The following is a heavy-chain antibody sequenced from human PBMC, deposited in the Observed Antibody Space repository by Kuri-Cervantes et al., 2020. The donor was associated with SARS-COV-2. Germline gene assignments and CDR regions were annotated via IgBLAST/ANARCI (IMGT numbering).Heavy chain of an antibody. CDR2: ISSSSSYI. Sequence: GESLKISCAASGFTFSSYSMNWVRQAPGKGLEWVSSISSSSSYIYYADSVKGRFTISKDNARNSLYLQMNSLRAEDTAVYYCARDNSPSDYWGQGTLVTVSS. J-gene: IGHJ4*02. V-gene: IGHV3-21*01. CDR1: GFTFSSYS. D-gene: IGHD4-23*01. CDR3: ARDNSPSDY.